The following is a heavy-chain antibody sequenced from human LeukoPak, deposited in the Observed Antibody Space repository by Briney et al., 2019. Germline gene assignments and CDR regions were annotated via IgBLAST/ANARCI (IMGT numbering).Heavy chain of an antibody. CDR3: ARDLRSGIAAAGSDGTNWFDP. V-gene: IGHV3-7*03. CDR2: IKEDGSEK. D-gene: IGHD6-13*01. Sequence: GGSLRLSCAASGFTFSVYWMNWVRQAPGKGLEWVATIKEDGSEKYYVDSVKGRFTISRDNAKNSLYLQMNGLRAEDTAVYYCARDLRSGIAAAGSDGTNWFDPWGQGTLVTVSS. CDR1: GFTFSVYW. J-gene: IGHJ5*02.